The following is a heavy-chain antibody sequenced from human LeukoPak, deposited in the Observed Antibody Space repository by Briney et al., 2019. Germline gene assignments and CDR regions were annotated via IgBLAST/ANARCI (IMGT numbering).Heavy chain of an antibody. Sequence: PGGSLRLSCDASGFTFSAYAMTWVRQAPGKGLEWVSGISAGGSSTYYAASVKGRFTISRDNSRNILYLQMNSPRGDDTAVYYCAKSESPGMMATVPDYWGQGTLVTVSS. CDR1: GFTFSAYA. CDR2: ISAGGSST. CDR3: AKSESPGMMATVPDY. D-gene: IGHD5-24*01. J-gene: IGHJ4*02. V-gene: IGHV3-23*01.